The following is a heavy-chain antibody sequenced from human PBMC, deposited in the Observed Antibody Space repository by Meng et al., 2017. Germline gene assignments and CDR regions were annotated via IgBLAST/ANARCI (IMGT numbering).Heavy chain of an antibody. D-gene: IGHD1-26*01. Sequence: QVTLVTSVFELQKPGASGKVFCKASGYTFTSYAMNWVRQAPGQGLEWMGWINTNTGNPTYAQGFTGRFVFSLDTSVSTAYLQISSLKAEDTAVYYCAREGRVDFDYWGQGTLVTVSS. CDR2: INTNTGNP. CDR3: AREGRVDFDY. V-gene: IGHV7-4-1*02. J-gene: IGHJ4*02. CDR1: GYTFTSYA.